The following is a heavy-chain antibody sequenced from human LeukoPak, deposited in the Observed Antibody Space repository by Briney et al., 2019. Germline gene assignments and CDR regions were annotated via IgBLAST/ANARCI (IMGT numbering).Heavy chain of an antibody. CDR3: ARQKTTIFGVD. J-gene: IGHJ4*02. CDR2: IYHSGST. D-gene: IGHD3-3*01. CDR1: GGSISSGGYY. V-gene: IGHV4-30-2*01. Sequence: SETLSLTCTVSGGSISSGGYYWSWIRQPPGKGLEWIGYIYHSGSTYYNPSLKSRVTISVDRSKNQFSLKLSSVTAADTAVYYCARQKTTIFGVDWGQGTLVTVSS.